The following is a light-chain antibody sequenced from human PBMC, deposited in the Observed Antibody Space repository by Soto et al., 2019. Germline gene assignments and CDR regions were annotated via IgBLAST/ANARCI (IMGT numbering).Light chain of an antibody. CDR3: QQYNNWPPLS. Sequence: EIVMTQSPVTLSVSPGERATLSCRASQSVSNNLAWYQQKPGQAPRLLIFGASSRATGIPARFSGSGSGTEFTLTITSRQSEDFAVYYCQQYNNWPPLSFGGGTKVEIK. CDR2: GAS. CDR1: QSVSNN. J-gene: IGKJ4*01. V-gene: IGKV3-15*01.